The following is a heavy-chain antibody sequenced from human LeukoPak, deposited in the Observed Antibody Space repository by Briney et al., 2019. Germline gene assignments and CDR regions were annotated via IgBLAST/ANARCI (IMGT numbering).Heavy chain of an antibody. CDR1: GYNFSSNW. Sequence: GESLKISCKASGYNFSSNWIAWVRQMPGKGLEWVGNIYPGDSDIRYSPSFQGQVTISADRSSSTAYLQWSSLKASDTAMYYCARRRYCSSTSCYFFDYWGQGTLVTVSS. CDR2: IYPGDSDI. V-gene: IGHV5-51*01. J-gene: IGHJ4*02. CDR3: ARRRYCSSTSCYFFDY. D-gene: IGHD2-2*01.